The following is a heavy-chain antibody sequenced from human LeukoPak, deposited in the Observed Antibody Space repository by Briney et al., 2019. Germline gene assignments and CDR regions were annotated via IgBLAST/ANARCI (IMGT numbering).Heavy chain of an antibody. J-gene: IGHJ4*02. D-gene: IGHD2-2*01. CDR1: GYTFTTYY. CDR3: ARGFQVPAAMPSHFDY. V-gene: IGHV1-46*01. CDR2: INPSGGTT. Sequence: ASVKVSCKASGYTFTTYYVHWVRQAPGQGLEWMGIINPSGGTTSYAQKFQGRVTMTRDTSTSTVYMELSSLRSEDTAVCYCARGFQVPAAMPSHFDYWGQGTLVTVSS.